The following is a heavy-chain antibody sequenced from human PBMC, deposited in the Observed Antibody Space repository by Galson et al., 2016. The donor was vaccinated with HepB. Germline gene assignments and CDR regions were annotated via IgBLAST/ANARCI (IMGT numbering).Heavy chain of an antibody. CDR1: GGSLSTGVYY. V-gene: IGHV4-30-4*01. CDR2: IYTRGNT. Sequence: SETLSLTCTVSGGSLSTGVYYWSWIRQTPGKGLEWIGYIYTRGNTFYSPSLESRARISVDTSKNQVSLRVTSVTAADTAIYYCVRGPPEGCGGPTCYLGAFDIWGQGTLVTVSS. D-gene: IGHD2-21*01. J-gene: IGHJ3*02. CDR3: VRGPPEGCGGPTCYLGAFDI.